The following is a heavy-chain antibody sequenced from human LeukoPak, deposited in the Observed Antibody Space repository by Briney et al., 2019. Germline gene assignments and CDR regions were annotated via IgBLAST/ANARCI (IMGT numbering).Heavy chain of an antibody. CDR2: INPNSGET. J-gene: IGHJ4*02. D-gene: IGHD4-11*01. Sequence: ASVKVSCKTSGYTFTDYYIHWVRQAPGQGLEWMGWINPNSGETNSAQKFQGRVTMTGDTSISTAYMELSRLTSDDTAVYYRARDRDYSNTERGFDYWGQGTLVTVSS. V-gene: IGHV1-2*02. CDR1: GYTFTDYY. CDR3: ARDRDYSNTERGFDY.